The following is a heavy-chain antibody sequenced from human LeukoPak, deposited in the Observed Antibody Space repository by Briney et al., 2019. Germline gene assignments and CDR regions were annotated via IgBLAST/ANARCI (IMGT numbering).Heavy chain of an antibody. J-gene: IGHJ4*02. CDR2: IKSKTDGGTT. CDR3: TTNGPQGHYDYVWGSYRYRDY. Sequence: GGSLRLSCAASGFTFSNAWMSWIRQAPGKGLEWVGRIKSKTDGGTTDYAAPVKGRFTISRDDSKNTLYLQMNSLKTEDTAVYYCTTNGPQGHYDYVWGSYRYRDYWGQGTLVTVSS. CDR1: GFTFSNAW. V-gene: IGHV3-15*01. D-gene: IGHD3-16*02.